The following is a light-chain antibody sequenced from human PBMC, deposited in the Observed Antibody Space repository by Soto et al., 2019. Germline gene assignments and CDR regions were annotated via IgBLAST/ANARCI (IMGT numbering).Light chain of an antibody. J-gene: IGKJ4*01. CDR3: QQSYSGPLT. Sequence: DIEMTQSPSTLSASAGDRVTIXXRGSKSISNWLSWYQQKPGKAPKXVIYKTSSLESGVPSRFSGIGAGTDFTLSISSLQPEDFATYYCQQSYSGPLTFGGGTKVDNK. CDR1: KSISNW. V-gene: IGKV1-5*03. CDR2: KTS.